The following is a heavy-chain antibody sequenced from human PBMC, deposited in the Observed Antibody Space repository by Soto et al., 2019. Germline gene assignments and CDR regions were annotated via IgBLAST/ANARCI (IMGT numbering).Heavy chain of an antibody. V-gene: IGHV1-69*06. D-gene: IGHD3-22*01. J-gene: IGHJ6*02. Sequence: ASVKVSCKASGGTFSSYAISWVRQAPGQGLEWMGGIIPIFGTANYAQKFQGRVTITADKSTSTAYMELSSLRSEDTAVYYCARCYYDSSGRGYYYYGMDVWGQGTTVTVSS. CDR3: ARCYYDSSGRGYYYYGMDV. CDR2: IIPIFGTA. CDR1: GGTFSSYA.